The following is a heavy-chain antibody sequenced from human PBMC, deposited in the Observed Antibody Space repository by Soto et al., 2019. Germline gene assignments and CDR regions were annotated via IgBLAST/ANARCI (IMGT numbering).Heavy chain of an antibody. Sequence: EVQLVESGGGLVQPGRSLRLSCAASGLNFNDYAMHWVRQAPGKGLEWVSGVSWNGGPIGYADSVKGRFTISRDNAKKSVYEPVYNLRPGDTALYYCAKDGCLSCFYLDSWVQGSTVTVSS. CDR3: AKDGCLSCFYLDS. D-gene: IGHD2-2*01. J-gene: IGHJ4*02. CDR2: VSWNGGPI. CDR1: GLNFNDYA. V-gene: IGHV3-9*01.